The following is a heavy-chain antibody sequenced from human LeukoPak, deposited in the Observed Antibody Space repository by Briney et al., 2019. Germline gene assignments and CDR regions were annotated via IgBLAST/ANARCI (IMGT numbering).Heavy chain of an antibody. V-gene: IGHV1-2*02. CDR2: INPNSGGT. J-gene: IGHJ5*02. CDR1: GYTFTGYY. Sequence: ASVKVSCKASGYTFTGYYMHWVRQAPGQGLEWMGWINPNSGGTNYAQKFQGRVTMTRDMSTSTVYTELSSLRSEDTAVYYCASGHSNWFDPWGQGTLVTVSS. CDR3: ASGHSNWFDP.